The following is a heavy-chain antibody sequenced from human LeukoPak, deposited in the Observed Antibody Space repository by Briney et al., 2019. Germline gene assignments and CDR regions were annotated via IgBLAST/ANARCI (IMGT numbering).Heavy chain of an antibody. CDR2: INSIRTV. D-gene: IGHD6-19*01. CDR3: ARSVEGSFDY. J-gene: IGHJ4*02. V-gene: IGHV3-48*01. CDR1: GFIFSTYS. Sequence: PGGSLRLSCAASGFIFSTYSMNWIRQAPGKGLEWISYINSIRTVYYADSVEGRFTISRDNAKNSVYLQLNSLRVEDTAVYYCARSVEGSFDYWGQGTLVTVSS.